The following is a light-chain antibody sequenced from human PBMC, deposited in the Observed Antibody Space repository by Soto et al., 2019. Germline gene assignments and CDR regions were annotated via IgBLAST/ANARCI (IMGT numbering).Light chain of an antibody. Sequence: QSVLTQPASVSGSPGQSITISCTGTSSDIGGYNYVSWYQQHPGNPPKLMIYEVSNRPSGVSNRFSGSKSGHTASLTISGLQAEDEADYYCSSHTTSNTQVFGGGTKLTVL. J-gene: IGLJ3*02. V-gene: IGLV2-14*01. CDR1: SSDIGGYNY. CDR3: SSHTTSNTQV. CDR2: EVS.